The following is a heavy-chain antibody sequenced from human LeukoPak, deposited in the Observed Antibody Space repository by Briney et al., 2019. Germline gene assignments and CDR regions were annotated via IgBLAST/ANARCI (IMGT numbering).Heavy chain of an antibody. CDR1: GGTFSSYA. V-gene: IGHV1-69*04. J-gene: IGHJ5*02. D-gene: IGHD3-22*01. Sequence: ASVKVSCKAAGGTFSSYAISWVRQAPGQGLEWMGRIIPILGIANYAQKFQGRVTITADKSTSTAYMELSSLRSEDTAVYYCARGSSSRYFSFDLWGQGTLVTVSS. CDR3: ARGSSSRYFSFDL. CDR2: IIPILGIA.